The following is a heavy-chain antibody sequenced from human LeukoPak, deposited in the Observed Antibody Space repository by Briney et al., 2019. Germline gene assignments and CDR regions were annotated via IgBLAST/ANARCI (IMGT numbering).Heavy chain of an antibody. CDR3: ARGYCSGGSCYSYYYYNYMDV. J-gene: IGHJ6*03. CDR2: IYTSGST. CDR1: GGSISSGSYY. D-gene: IGHD2-15*01. V-gene: IGHV4-61*02. Sequence: SQTLSLTCTVSGGSISSGSYYWSWLRQPAGKGLEWIGRIYTSGSTNYNPSLKSRVTISVDTSKNQFSLKLSSVTAADTAEYYCARGYCSGGSCYSYYYYNYMDVWGKGTTVTVSS.